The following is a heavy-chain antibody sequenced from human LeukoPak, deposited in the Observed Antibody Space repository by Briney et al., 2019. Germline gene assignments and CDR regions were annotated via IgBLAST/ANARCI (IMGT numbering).Heavy chain of an antibody. V-gene: IGHV3-48*03. Sequence: QSGGSLRLSCAASGFTFSSYEMNWVRQAPGKGLEWVSYISSSGSTIYYADSVKGRFTISRDNAKNSLYLQMNSLRAEDTAVYYCARDLGDGSGSLTYNWFDPWGQGTLVTVSS. J-gene: IGHJ5*02. CDR2: ISSSGSTI. D-gene: IGHD3-10*01. CDR1: GFTFSSYE. CDR3: ARDLGDGSGSLTYNWFDP.